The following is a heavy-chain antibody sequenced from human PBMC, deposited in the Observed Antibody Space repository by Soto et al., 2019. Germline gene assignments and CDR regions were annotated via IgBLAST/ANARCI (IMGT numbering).Heavy chain of an antibody. CDR2: IRFDGSNE. J-gene: IGHJ4*02. CDR1: GGIFHGYG. CDR3: ARDGIGGTVFRGYLDY. V-gene: IGHV3-33*01. Sequence: QEQLVESGGGVVQPGTSLRLSCAVPGGIFHGYGMHWVRQAPGKGLEWVAIIRFDGSNEEYADSVKGRFTISRDNSKNNLYLQMNTLGADDTAVYSCARDGIGGTVFRGYLDYWGRASVVTVSS. D-gene: IGHD1-7*01.